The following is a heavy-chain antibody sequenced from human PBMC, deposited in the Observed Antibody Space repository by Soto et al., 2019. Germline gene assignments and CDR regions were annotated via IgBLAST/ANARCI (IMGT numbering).Heavy chain of an antibody. Sequence: PSETLSLTCSVFGDSISRHYWSWIRQPAGKGLEYIGRIYNSGLINYNPSLESRVSMSVDPSKNQISLKLTSATAADTAIYYCAKAAYGGNSVFFDYWGQGTLVTVSS. J-gene: IGHJ4*02. V-gene: IGHV4-4*07. CDR1: GDSISRHY. CDR2: IYNSGLI. CDR3: AKAAYGGNSVFFDY. D-gene: IGHD2-21*02.